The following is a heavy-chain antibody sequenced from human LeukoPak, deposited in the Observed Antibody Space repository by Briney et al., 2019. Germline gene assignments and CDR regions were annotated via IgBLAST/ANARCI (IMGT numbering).Heavy chain of an antibody. V-gene: IGHV3-30*04. CDR2: ISYDGSNK. Sequence: GGSLRLSCAASGFTFSSYAMHWVRQAPGKGLEWVAVISYDGSNKYYADSVKGRFTISRDNSKNTLYLQMNSLRAEDTAVYYCASSRYDSSGYYGIIAYWGQGTLVTVSS. J-gene: IGHJ4*02. CDR1: GFTFSSYA. D-gene: IGHD3-22*01. CDR3: ASSRYDSSGYYGIIAY.